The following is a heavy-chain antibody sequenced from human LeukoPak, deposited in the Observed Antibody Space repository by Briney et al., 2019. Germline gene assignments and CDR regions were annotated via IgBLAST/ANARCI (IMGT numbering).Heavy chain of an antibody. J-gene: IGHJ4*02. Sequence: GSLRLACAASGFSFSWHAMNWVRQAPGKGLEWVSVLSGSGGNTFYADSVKGRFTISRDNSKNTVYLQMNSLRVEDTAVYYCAKDEGVEGAGVRAFDFWGQGTLVTVSS. D-gene: IGHD1-26*01. CDR2: LSGSGGNT. CDR3: AKDEGVEGAGVRAFDF. V-gene: IGHV3-23*01. CDR1: GFSFSWHA.